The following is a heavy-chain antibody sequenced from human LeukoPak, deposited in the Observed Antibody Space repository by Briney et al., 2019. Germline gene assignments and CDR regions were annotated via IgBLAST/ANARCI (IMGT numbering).Heavy chain of an antibody. CDR1: GFTFSSYA. D-gene: IGHD5-12*01. J-gene: IGHJ5*02. V-gene: IGHV3-30-3*01. CDR3: ARDGSGYSP. CDR2: ISYDGSNK. Sequence: GRSLRLSCAASGFTFSSYAMHWVRQAPGKGLEWVAVISYDGSNKYYADSVKGRFTISRDNSKNTLYLQMNSLRAEDTAVYYCARDGSGYSPWGQGTLVTVFS.